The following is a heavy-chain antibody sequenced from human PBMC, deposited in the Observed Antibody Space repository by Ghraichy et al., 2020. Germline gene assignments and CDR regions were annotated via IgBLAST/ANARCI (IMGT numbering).Heavy chain of an antibody. CDR2: ISYDGSNK. CDR3: ARGTGSGSWAVDY. Sequence: LSLTCSASGFNFSTYSMHWVRQAPGKGLEWVALISYDGSNKYYADSVRGRFTISRDNSKHTLHVQMNSLRDDDTAVYYCARGTGSGSWAVDYWGQGTLVTVSS. D-gene: IGHD6-13*01. J-gene: IGHJ4*02. V-gene: IGHV3-30-3*01. CDR1: GFNFSTYS.